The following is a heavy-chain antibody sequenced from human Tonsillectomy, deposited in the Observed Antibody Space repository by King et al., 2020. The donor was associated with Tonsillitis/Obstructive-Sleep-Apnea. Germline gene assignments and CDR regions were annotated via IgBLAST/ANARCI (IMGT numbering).Heavy chain of an antibody. J-gene: IGHJ5*02. CDR3: AREGGQGVIPNWFDP. D-gene: IGHD3-10*01. CDR2: IYPGDSDT. Sequence: VQLVESGAEVKKPGESLKISCKGSGYRFTSYWIGWVRQMPGKGLEWMGIIYPGDSDTRYSASFQGQVTISADKSTSTAYLQWSSLKASDTAIYYCAREGGQGVIPNWFDPWGQGTLVTVSS. V-gene: IGHV5-51*01. CDR1: GYRFTSYW.